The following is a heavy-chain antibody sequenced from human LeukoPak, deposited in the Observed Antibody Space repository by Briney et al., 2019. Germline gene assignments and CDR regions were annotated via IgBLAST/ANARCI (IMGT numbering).Heavy chain of an antibody. CDR3: ARDRGATMVAADPIDY. D-gene: IGHD2-15*01. J-gene: IGHJ4*02. CDR2: ISAYNGNT. CDR1: GYTFTSYV. Sequence: ASVKVSCKASGYTFTSYVISWVRQAPGQGLEWMGWISAYNGNTNYAQKLQGRVTMTTDTSTSTAYMELRSLRSDDTAVYYCARDRGATMVAADPIDYWGQGTLVTVSS. V-gene: IGHV1-18*01.